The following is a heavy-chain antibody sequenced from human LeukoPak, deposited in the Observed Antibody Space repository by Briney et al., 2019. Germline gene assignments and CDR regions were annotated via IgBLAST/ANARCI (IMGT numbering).Heavy chain of an antibody. D-gene: IGHD3-3*01. J-gene: IGHJ3*02. CDR3: ARIQPSCPGLGFCSFDI. CDR1: GSSISPHH. CDR2: IYYRGTT. V-gene: IGHV4-59*11. Sequence: SETLSLTCSVSGSSISPHHWTWIRQAPGEGLEWMGYIYYRGTTNYSPSLKNRLTMSVDTSKTQISLKLTSVTAADTAVYYCARIQPSCPGLGFCSFDIWGQGTLATVSS.